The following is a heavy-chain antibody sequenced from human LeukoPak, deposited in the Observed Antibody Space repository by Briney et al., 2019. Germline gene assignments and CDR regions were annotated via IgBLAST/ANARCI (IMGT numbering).Heavy chain of an antibody. J-gene: IGHJ5*02. CDR2: VNHSGST. D-gene: IGHD6-13*01. Sequence: PSETLSLTCAVYGGSFSGYCWSWIRQPPGKGLEWIGEVNHSGSTNYNPSLKSRVTISVDTSKNQFSLKLSSVTAADTAVYYCARVAAAENWFDPWGQGALVTVSS. CDR1: GGSFSGYC. V-gene: IGHV4-34*01. CDR3: ARVAAAENWFDP.